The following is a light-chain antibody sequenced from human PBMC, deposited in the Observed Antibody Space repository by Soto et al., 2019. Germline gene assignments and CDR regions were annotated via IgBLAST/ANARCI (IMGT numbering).Light chain of an antibody. CDR1: SSDVGSYNL. V-gene: IGLV2-23*01. Sequence: QSALTQPASVSGSPGQSITISCTGTSSDVGSYNLVSWYQQHPGKAPKLMIYEGSKRPSGVSNRFSGCKSGNTASLTISGLQAEDEADYYCCSYAGSSTHAVFGGGTQLTVL. CDR3: CSYAGSSTHAV. J-gene: IGLJ7*01. CDR2: EGS.